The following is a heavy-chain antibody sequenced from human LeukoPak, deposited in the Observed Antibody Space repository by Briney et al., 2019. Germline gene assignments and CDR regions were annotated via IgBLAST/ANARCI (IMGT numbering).Heavy chain of an antibody. J-gene: IGHJ4*02. V-gene: IGHV3-49*04. Sequence: GGSLRLSCTASGFTFGDYAMSWVRQAPGKGLEGVGFIRSKAYGGTTEYAASVKGRFTISRDDSKSIAYLQMNSLKTEDTAVYYCTRDRDHSSGWYGLFDYWGQGTLVTVSS. CDR3: TRDRDHSSGWYGLFDY. CDR1: GFTFGDYA. CDR2: IRSKAYGGTT. D-gene: IGHD6-19*01.